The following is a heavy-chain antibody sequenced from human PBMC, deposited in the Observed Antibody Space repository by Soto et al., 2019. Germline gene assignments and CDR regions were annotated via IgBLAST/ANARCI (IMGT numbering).Heavy chain of an antibody. D-gene: IGHD3-10*01. Sequence: QVQLVQSGAEVKKPGASVKVSCKASGYTFTSYGISWVRQAPGQGLEWMGWISAYNGNTNYAQKPQGRVTMTTDTSXXTAYRELRSLRSDDTAVYYCARVALWFGELPHFDYWGQGTLVTVSS. CDR3: ARVALWFGELPHFDY. CDR2: ISAYNGNT. V-gene: IGHV1-18*01. CDR1: GYTFTSYG. J-gene: IGHJ4*02.